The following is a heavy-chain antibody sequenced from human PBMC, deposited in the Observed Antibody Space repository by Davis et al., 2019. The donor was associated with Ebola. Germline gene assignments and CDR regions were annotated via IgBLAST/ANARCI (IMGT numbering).Heavy chain of an antibody. D-gene: IGHD1-26*01. CDR2: ISAYNGNT. V-gene: IGHV1-18*01. J-gene: IGHJ4*02. CDR3: ARDPYMGDLFDY. CDR1: GYTFTSYG. Sequence: ASVKVSCKASGYTFTSYGISWVRQAPGQGLEWMGWISAYNGNTNYAQKLQGRVTMTRDTSISTAYMELSRLRSDDTAVYYCARDPYMGDLFDYWGQGTLVTVSS.